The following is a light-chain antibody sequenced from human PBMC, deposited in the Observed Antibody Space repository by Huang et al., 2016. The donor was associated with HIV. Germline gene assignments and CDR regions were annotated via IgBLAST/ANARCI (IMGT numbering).Light chain of an antibody. CDR1: QSVSSSY. CDR3: QQYGSSPRT. Sequence: EIVLTQSPGTLSLSAGDRATLSCRASQSVSSSYLAWYQQKPGQAPRRLIYGKSSRATGIPDRFSASGSGTDFTLTISRLEPEDFAVYYCQQYGSSPRTFGQGTKVEIK. CDR2: GKS. V-gene: IGKV3-20*01. J-gene: IGKJ1*01.